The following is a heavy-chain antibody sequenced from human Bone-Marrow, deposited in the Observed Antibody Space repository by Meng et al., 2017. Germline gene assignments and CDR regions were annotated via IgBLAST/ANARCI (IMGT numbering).Heavy chain of an antibody. CDR2: IYYSGST. D-gene: IGHD5-24*01. CDR3: AREGDTRWLQFEADAFDI. V-gene: IGHV4-31*03. CDR1: GGSISSGGYY. Sequence: SETLSLTCTVSGGSISSGGYYWSWIRQHPGKGLEWIGYIYYSGSTYYNPSLKSRVTISVDTSKNQFSLKLSFVTATDTAVYYCAREGDTRWLQFEADAFDIWGQGTMVTVSS. J-gene: IGHJ3*02.